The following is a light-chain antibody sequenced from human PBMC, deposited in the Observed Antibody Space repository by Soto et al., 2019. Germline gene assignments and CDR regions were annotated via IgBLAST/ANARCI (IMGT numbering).Light chain of an antibody. CDR2: EAS. CDR3: QQRSNWPSIT. Sequence: EIVLKKYPATLSLSPGERATLSCRASQSVSSYLAWYQQTPGQAQRLFIYEASNRATGIPARFSGSASRTDFALTINSLEPEDSAVYYCQQRSNWPSITVGQGTRLEIK. V-gene: IGKV3-11*01. CDR1: QSVSSY. J-gene: IGKJ5*01.